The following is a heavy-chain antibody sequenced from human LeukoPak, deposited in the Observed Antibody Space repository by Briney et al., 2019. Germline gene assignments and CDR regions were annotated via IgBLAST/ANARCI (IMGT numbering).Heavy chain of an antibody. CDR3: ARVEVGATSAIDY. V-gene: IGHV1-18*01. CDR1: GYTFTSYD. D-gene: IGHD1-26*01. CDR2: MSAYNGNT. Sequence: ASVEVSCKASGYTFTSYDINWVRQATGQGLEWMGWMSAYNGNTNYAQKLQGRVTMTTDTSTSTAYMELRSLRSDDTAVYYCARVEVGATSAIDYWGQGTLVTVSS. J-gene: IGHJ4*02.